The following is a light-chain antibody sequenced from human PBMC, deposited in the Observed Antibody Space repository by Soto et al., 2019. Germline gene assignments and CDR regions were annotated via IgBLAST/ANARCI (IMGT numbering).Light chain of an antibody. CDR2: AGS. J-gene: IGKJ4*01. Sequence: EIVLTQSPGTLSLSPGERATLSCRTSQSISSSYLAWYQQKPGQAPRLLIYAGSSRATGIPDRFSGSGSGTDFTLTVSRLEPEDFATYYCQQANSFPFTFGGGTKVEIK. V-gene: IGKV3-20*01. CDR3: QQANSFPFT. CDR1: QSISSSY.